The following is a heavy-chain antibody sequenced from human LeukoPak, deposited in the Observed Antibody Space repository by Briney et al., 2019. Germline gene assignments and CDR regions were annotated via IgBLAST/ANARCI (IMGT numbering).Heavy chain of an antibody. D-gene: IGHD2-15*01. CDR3: VRDLGGSDDY. Sequence: GGSLRLSCAAAGFTLSTYWMHWVRQAPGKGLVWVSHINPDGRTTRYADSVTGRFTISRDNAKNTADLQMSSLRAEDTAVYYCVRDLGGSDDYWGQGTLVTVSS. CDR2: INPDGRTT. V-gene: IGHV3-74*01. CDR1: GFTLSTYW. J-gene: IGHJ4*02.